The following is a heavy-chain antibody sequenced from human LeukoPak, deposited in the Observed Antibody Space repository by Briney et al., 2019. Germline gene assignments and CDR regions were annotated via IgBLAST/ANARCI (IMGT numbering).Heavy chain of an antibody. V-gene: IGHV3-11*04. D-gene: IGHD2-2*02. J-gene: IGHJ3*02. CDR2: ISSSGSTI. CDR1: GFTFSDYY. CDR3: ARDRGCSSTSCYINAFDI. Sequence: GGSLRLSCAASGFTFSDYYMSWVRQAPGKGLEWVSYISSSGSTIYYTDSVKGRFTISRDNAKNSLYLQMNSLRAEDTAVYYCARDRGCSSTSCYINAFDIWGQGTMVTVSP.